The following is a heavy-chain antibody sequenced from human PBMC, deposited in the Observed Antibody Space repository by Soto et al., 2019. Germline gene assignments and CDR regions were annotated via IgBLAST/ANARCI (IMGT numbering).Heavy chain of an antibody. Sequence: GGSLRLSCAASGFTVSSYDMHWVRQATGKGLEWVSAIGTAGDTYYPGSVKGRFTISRENAKNSLYLQMNRLRAGDTAVYYCARGVGSSGWYPAVSYDAFDIWGQGTMVTVSS. D-gene: IGHD6-19*01. J-gene: IGHJ3*02. CDR2: IGTAGDT. V-gene: IGHV3-13*01. CDR3: ARGVGSSGWYPAVSYDAFDI. CDR1: GFTVSSYD.